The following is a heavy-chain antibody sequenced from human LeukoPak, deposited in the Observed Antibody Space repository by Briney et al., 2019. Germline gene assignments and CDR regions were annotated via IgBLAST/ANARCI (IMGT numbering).Heavy chain of an antibody. V-gene: IGHV3-23*01. J-gene: IGHJ4*02. Sequence: GGSLRLSCAASGFSLTNFAMSWVRQAPGKGLEWVSLIIGSSGDTFYADSVKGRFTISRDNSKNRLYLQMDSLRAEDTALYYCAKGAYDYIEMGYFDYWGQGTLVTVSS. D-gene: IGHD5-12*01. CDR1: GFSLTNFA. CDR3: AKGAYDYIEMGYFDY. CDR2: IIGSSGDT.